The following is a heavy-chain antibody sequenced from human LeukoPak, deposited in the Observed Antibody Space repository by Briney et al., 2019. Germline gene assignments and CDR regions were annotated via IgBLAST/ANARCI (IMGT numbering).Heavy chain of an antibody. CDR3: VKNRVGTWWDLVDY. V-gene: IGHV1-18*01. CDR1: GHTFTNYG. D-gene: IGHD1-26*01. CDR2: VNADKGNT. J-gene: IGHJ4*02. Sequence: ASVTVSCKASGHTFTNYGVTWVRQAPGQGLEWMGWVNADKGNTNCAQKFQDRVTISIDTSTTTAFMELRSLRSDDTAVYYCVKNRVGTWWDLVDYLGQGTLVTVSS.